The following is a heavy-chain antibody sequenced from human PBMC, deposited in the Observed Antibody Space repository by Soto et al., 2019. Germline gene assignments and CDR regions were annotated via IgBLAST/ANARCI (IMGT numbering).Heavy chain of an antibody. CDR3: ARTRSAWSDFHYYSLDV. D-gene: IGHD1-26*01. J-gene: IGHJ6*02. CDR1: GFTFNSYG. Sequence: QVQLVESGGGVVQPGRSLRLSCAASGFTFNSYGMHWVRQGPGNGLEWVAFISYDSTKTYYADSVNGRVTISRDNSNSALYVQMNSLTGEDTAVDYCARTRSAWSDFHYYSLDVWGQGTTVTVSS. CDR2: ISYDSTKT. V-gene: IGHV3-30*03.